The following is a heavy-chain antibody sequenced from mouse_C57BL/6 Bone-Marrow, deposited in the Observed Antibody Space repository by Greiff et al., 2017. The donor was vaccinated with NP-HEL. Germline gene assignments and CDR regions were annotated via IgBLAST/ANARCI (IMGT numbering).Heavy chain of an antibody. D-gene: IGHD1-1*02. CDR3: ARHGGFMDY. CDR2: LSNLAYSI. CDR1: GFTFSDYG. V-gene: IGHV5-15*01. Sequence: EVKLMESGGGLVQPGGSLKLSCAASGFTFSDYGLAWVQQAPRKGPEWVAFLSNLAYSIYYAATVTGRFTISRGNAKNTLYLEMSRLRSEDTAMYYCARHGGFMDYWGQGASVTVSS. J-gene: IGHJ4*01.